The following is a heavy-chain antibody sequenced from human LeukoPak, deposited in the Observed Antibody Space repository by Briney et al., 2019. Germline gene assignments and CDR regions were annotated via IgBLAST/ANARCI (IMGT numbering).Heavy chain of an antibody. Sequence: SVKVSCKASGGTFINYPITWVRQAPGQGLEWMGGSVPIFGTVNYAQKFQGRLTITTDESTSTASMELSSLRSEDTAVYYCARDRGDGYKQVYFDYWGQGTLVTVSS. D-gene: IGHD5-24*01. J-gene: IGHJ4*02. V-gene: IGHV1-69*05. CDR2: SVPIFGTV. CDR3: ARDRGDGYKQVYFDY. CDR1: GGTFINYP.